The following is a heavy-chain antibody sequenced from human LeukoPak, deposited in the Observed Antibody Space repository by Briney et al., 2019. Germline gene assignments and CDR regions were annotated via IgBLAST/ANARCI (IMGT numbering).Heavy chain of an antibody. D-gene: IGHD6-13*01. CDR3: ARYAPYSLWWVDP. CDR1: GFTFSSYS. CDR2: ISSSSSYI. V-gene: IGHV3-21*01. J-gene: IGHJ5*02. Sequence: PGGSLRLSCAASGFTFSSYSMNWVRQAPGKGLEWVSSISSSSSYIYYADSVKGRFTISRDNAKNSLYLQMNSLRAEDTAVYYCARYAPYSLWWVDPWGQGTLVTVSS.